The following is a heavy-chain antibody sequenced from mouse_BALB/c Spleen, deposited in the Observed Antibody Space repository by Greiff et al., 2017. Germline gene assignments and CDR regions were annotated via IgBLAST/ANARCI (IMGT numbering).Heavy chain of an antibody. D-gene: IGHD2-4*01. CDR2: ISSGSSTI. V-gene: IGHV5-17*02. J-gene: IGHJ2*01. Sequence: DVHLVESGGGLVQPGGSRKLSCAASGFTFSSFGMHWVRQAPEKGLEWVAYISSGSSTIYYADTVKGRFTISRDNPKNTLFLQMTSLRSEDTAMYYCARSTMITKGYFDYWGQGTTLTVSS. CDR3: ARSTMITKGYFDY. CDR1: GFTFSSFG.